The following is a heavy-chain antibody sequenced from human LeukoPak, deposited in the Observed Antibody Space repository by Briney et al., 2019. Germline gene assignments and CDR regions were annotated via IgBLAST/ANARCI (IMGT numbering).Heavy chain of an antibody. CDR2: IRSKANSYAT. J-gene: IGHJ6*03. CDR3: TTGGQWLADYYDYYMDV. CDR1: GFTFSGSA. V-gene: IGHV3-73*01. D-gene: IGHD6-19*01. Sequence: GGSLRLSCAASGFTFSGSAMHWVRQASGKGLEWVGRIRSKANSYATAYAASVKGRFTISRDDSKNTAYLQMNSLKTEDTAVYYCTTGGQWLADYYDYYMDVWGKGTTVTISS.